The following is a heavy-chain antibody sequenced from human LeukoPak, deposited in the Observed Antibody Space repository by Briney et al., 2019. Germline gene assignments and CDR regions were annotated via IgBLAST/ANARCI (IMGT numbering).Heavy chain of an antibody. V-gene: IGHV3-74*03. Sequence: GGSLRLSCAASGFTVSRYWMHWVRQAPGKGLVWVSRIDSDVSSTTYADSVKGRFIISRDNAKNTLYLQMNSLRAEDTAVYHCARTVTDAFDIWGQGTMVTVSS. CDR3: ARTVTDAFDI. CDR1: GFTVSRYW. D-gene: IGHD3-16*02. J-gene: IGHJ3*02. CDR2: IDSDVSST.